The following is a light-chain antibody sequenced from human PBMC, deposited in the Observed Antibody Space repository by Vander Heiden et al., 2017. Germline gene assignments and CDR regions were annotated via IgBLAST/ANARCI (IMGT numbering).Light chain of an antibody. V-gene: IGKV1-5*01. CDR2: DAS. J-gene: IGKJ1*01. Sequence: DIQMNQSPSTLSASVGDRITITCRASQSISSWLAWYQQKPGKAPKLLIYDASSLESGVPSRFSGSGSGTEFTLTISSLQPDDFATYYCQQYNSYQWTFGQGTKVEIK. CDR3: QQYNSYQWT. CDR1: QSISSW.